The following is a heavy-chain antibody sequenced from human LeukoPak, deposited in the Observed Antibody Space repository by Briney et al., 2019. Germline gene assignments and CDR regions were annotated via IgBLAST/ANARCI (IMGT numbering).Heavy chain of an antibody. Sequence: GGSPRLSCAASGFTFSNAWMSWVRQAPGKGLEWVSAISGSGGSTYYADSVKGRFTISRDNSKNTLYLQMNSLGADDTAVYYCAKGNWRYFDYWGQGTLVTVSS. CDR2: ISGSGGST. D-gene: IGHD1-1*01. CDR1: GFTFSNAW. V-gene: IGHV3-23*01. J-gene: IGHJ4*02. CDR3: AKGNWRYFDY.